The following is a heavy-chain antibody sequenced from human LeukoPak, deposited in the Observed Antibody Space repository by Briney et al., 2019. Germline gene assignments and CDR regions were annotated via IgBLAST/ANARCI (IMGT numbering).Heavy chain of an antibody. CDR1: GGSISSSSYY. D-gene: IGHD3-22*01. CDR3: AKLTMYYYDSSGYYSNWFVP. Sequence: SETLSLTCTVSGGSISSSSYYWGWIRQPPGKGLEWIGSIYYSGSTYYNPSLKSRVTISVDTSKNQFSLKLSSVTAADTAVYYCAKLTMYYYDSSGYYSNWFVPWGRGTLVTVSS. CDR2: IYYSGST. J-gene: IGHJ5*02. V-gene: IGHV4-39*01.